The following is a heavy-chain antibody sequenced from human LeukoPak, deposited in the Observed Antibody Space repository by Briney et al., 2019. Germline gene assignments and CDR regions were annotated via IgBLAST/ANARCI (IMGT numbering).Heavy chain of an antibody. CDR2: ISSGTTTI. Sequence: GRSLRLSCTASGFTFSSYEMNWVRQAPGKGLEWVSYISSGTTTIYYADSVKGRFTISRDNAKNSLYLQMNSLRAEDTAVYYCARRYCSSTSCTLDYWGQGTLVTVSS. V-gene: IGHV3-48*03. CDR1: GFTFSSYE. CDR3: ARRYCSSTSCTLDY. D-gene: IGHD2-2*01. J-gene: IGHJ4*02.